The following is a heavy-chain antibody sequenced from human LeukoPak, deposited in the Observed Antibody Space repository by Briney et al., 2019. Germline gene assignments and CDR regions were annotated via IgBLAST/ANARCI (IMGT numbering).Heavy chain of an antibody. J-gene: IGHJ4*02. CDR2: IYSGGST. Sequence: TGGSLRLSCAASGFTVSSNYMSWVRQAPGKGLEWVSVIYSGGSTYYADSVKGRFTISRDNSKNTLYLQMNSLRAEDTAVYYCARDFYYGSGSYFVLGSWGQGTLVTVSS. CDR3: ARDFYYGSGSYFVLGS. CDR1: GFTVSSNY. D-gene: IGHD3-10*01. V-gene: IGHV3-66*01.